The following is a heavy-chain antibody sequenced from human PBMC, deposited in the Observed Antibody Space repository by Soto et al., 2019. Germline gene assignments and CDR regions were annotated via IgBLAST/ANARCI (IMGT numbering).Heavy chain of an antibody. CDR1: GSNFFEYF. J-gene: IGHJ4*02. CDR2: FNGYNGKP. D-gene: IGHD3-22*01. V-gene: IGHV1-18*01. Sequence: QIQLVQSEAEVGKPGASLKVSCKASGSNFFEYFITWVRQAPVQGLDWMGWFNGYNGKPKYEQKYQSRVTLTANTTARSVTMELRSLSADDKAVYFCARTRSDGYFDFWGQGTVVTVSS. CDR3: ARTRSDGYFDF.